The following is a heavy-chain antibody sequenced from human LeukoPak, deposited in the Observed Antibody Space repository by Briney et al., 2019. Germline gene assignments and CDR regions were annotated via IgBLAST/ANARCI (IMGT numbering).Heavy chain of an antibody. CDR1: GFTFSSYG. CDR3: AKEGITMIVVD. Sequence: GGSLRLSCAASGFTFSSYGMHWVRQAPGKGLEWVAVISYDGSNKYYADSVKGRFTISRDNSKNTLYLQMSSLRAEDTAVYYCAKEGITMIVVDWGQGTLVTVSS. D-gene: IGHD3-22*01. CDR2: ISYDGSNK. V-gene: IGHV3-30*18. J-gene: IGHJ4*02.